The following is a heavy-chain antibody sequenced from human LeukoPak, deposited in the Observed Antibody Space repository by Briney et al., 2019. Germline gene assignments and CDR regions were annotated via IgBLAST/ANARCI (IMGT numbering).Heavy chain of an antibody. Sequence: EWLGRTYYRSKWYNDHAFSVKSRITINPDTSKNQFSLQLDSVTPEDTAIYYCAAKASYFDSWGQGILVTVSS. V-gene: IGHV6-1*01. D-gene: IGHD2-15*01. CDR2: TYYRSKWYN. J-gene: IGHJ4*02. CDR3: AAKASYFDS.